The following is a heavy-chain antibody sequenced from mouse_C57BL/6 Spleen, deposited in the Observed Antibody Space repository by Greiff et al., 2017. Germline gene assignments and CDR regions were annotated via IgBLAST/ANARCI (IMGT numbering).Heavy chain of an antibody. D-gene: IGHD3-1*01. CDR2: INYDGSST. V-gene: IGHV5-16*01. Sequence: EVMLVEPEGGLVQPGSSMKLSCTASGFTFTDYYMAWVRQVPEKGLEWVANINYDGSSTYYLDSLKSRFIISGDNAKNILYLQMSSQKSEDTATYYCERKSGYAMDYWGQGTSVTVSA. J-gene: IGHJ4*01. CDR3: ERKSGYAMDY. CDR1: GFTFTDYY.